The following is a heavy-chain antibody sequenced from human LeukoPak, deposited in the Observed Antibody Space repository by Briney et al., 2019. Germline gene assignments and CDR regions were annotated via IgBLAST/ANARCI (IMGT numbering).Heavy chain of an antibody. CDR1: GFTFSSYW. J-gene: IGHJ4*02. V-gene: IGHV3-74*01. CDR2: INSDGSST. D-gene: IGHD3-10*01. Sequence: GGSLRLSCAASGFTFSSYWMHWVRQAPGEGLVWVSRINSDGSSTSYADSVKGRFTISRDNAKNTLYLQMNSLRAEDTAVYYCARDRGFGENWDYFDYWGQGTLVTVSS. CDR3: ARDRGFGENWDYFDY.